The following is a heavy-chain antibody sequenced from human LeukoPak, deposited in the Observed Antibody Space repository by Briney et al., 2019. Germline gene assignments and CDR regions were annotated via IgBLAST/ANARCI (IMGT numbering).Heavy chain of an antibody. CDR1: GFTVSRNY. D-gene: IGHD3-16*01. CDR2: IYSDGDT. CDR3: ARGPWASFDY. Sequence: GGSLRLSCAASGFTVSRNYMTWVRQAPGKGLEWVSVIYSDGDTYYVDSVKGRFTISRDNSKNTLYLQMNSLRAEDTAVYYCARGPWASFDYWGQGTLVTVSS. J-gene: IGHJ4*02. V-gene: IGHV3-66*01.